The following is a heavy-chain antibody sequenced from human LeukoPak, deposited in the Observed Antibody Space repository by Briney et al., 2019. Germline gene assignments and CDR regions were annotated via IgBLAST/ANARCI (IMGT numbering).Heavy chain of an antibody. Sequence: SVKVSCKASGGTFSSYAISWVRQAPGQGLEWMGGIIPIFGTANYAQKFQGRVTITADESTSTAYMELSSLRSEDTAVYYCARVRVVVPAAIDYYYYYMDVWGKGTTVTVSS. J-gene: IGHJ6*03. D-gene: IGHD2-2*02. CDR3: ARVRVVVPAAIDYYYYYMDV. CDR1: GGTFSSYA. CDR2: IIPIFGTA. V-gene: IGHV1-69*01.